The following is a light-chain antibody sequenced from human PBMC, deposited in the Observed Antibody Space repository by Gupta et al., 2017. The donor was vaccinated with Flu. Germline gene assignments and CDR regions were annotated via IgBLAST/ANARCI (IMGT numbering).Light chain of an antibody. Sequence: SSVLTQSPSASVAPGQTARISCVGNNIENKSVHWYLQRPGQAPVLIVYDNIDRPSVIPARFSGTSCGNTSTLTISRVDAGDAADYYCQVGSRDGDHYVFGTGTKVTVL. CDR1: NIENKS. CDR3: QVGSRDGDHYV. V-gene: IGLV3-21*02. J-gene: IGLJ1*01. CDR2: DNI.